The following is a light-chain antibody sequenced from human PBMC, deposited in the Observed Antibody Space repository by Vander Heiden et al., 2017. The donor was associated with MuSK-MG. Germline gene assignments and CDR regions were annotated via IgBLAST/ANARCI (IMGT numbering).Light chain of an antibody. Sequence: ELVMTQSPATLSVSPGERATLSCRASQSVDNNLAWYQHKPGQAPRLLIYGASTRATGIPARFRGSGSGTEFTLTINSLQSEDLAVYYCLHYGTFGQETKLEI. CDR2: GAS. J-gene: IGKJ1*01. CDR1: QSVDNN. V-gene: IGKV3-15*01. CDR3: LHYGT.